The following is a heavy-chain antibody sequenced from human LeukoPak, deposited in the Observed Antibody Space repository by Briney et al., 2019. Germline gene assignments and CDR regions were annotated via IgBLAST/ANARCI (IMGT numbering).Heavy chain of an antibody. J-gene: IGHJ3*02. CDR3: ARDSMYYDILTGYPNDDFDI. V-gene: IGHV1-18*04. Sequence: ASVKVSCKASGYTFTSYYMHWVRQAPGQGLEWMGWISAYNGNTNYAQKLQGRVTMTTDTSTSTAYMELRSLRSDDTAVYYCARDSMYYDILTGYPNDDFDIWGQGTMVTVSS. D-gene: IGHD3-9*01. CDR1: GYTFTSYY. CDR2: ISAYNGNT.